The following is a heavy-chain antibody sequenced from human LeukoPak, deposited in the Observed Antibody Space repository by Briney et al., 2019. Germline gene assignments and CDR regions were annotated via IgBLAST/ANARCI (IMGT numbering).Heavy chain of an antibody. CDR1: GGSFSGYY. J-gene: IGHJ4*02. Sequence: SETLSLTCAVYGGSFSGYYWSWIRQPPGKGLEWIGEINHSGSTNYNPSLKSRVTISVDTSKNQFSPKLSSVTAADTAVYYCASNDYSNPKRDYYFDYWGQGTLVTVSS. CDR3: ASNDYSNPKRDYYFDY. V-gene: IGHV4-34*01. D-gene: IGHD4-11*01. CDR2: INHSGST.